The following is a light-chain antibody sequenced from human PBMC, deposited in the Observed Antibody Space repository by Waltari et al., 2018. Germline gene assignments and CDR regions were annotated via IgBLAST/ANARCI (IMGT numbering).Light chain of an antibody. Sequence: DIQMTQSPSSLSASVGDRVTITCRATQIITRYLNWYQQKPGKAPKLLIYTTSTLQSDIPSRFSGSGSGTDFTLTISSLQPEDFATYYCQQSFNTPRTFGQGTKLEIK. V-gene: IGKV1-39*01. CDR3: QQSFNTPRT. CDR1: QIITRY. CDR2: TTS. J-gene: IGKJ2*01.